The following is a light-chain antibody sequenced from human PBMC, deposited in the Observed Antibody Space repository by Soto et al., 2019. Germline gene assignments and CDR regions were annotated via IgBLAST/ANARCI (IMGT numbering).Light chain of an antibody. Sequence: DIQKTQSASTLSAYVGDRVTITCRASQSISPWLAWYQQIPGEAPKLLIYKASSLESWVPSRFSGSGSGTKFTLTISSLQPDDVATYYCQQYATYWTFGQGTKV. CDR3: QQYATYWT. CDR1: QSISPW. V-gene: IGKV1-5*03. CDR2: KAS. J-gene: IGKJ1*01.